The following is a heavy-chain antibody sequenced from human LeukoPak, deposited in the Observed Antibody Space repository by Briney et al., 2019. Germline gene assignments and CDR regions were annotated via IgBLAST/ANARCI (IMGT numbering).Heavy chain of an antibody. CDR3: AKGASYYYGSGSYYKYYFDY. D-gene: IGHD3-10*01. V-gene: IGHV3-23*01. Sequence: PGGSLRLSCAASGFTFSSYAMSWVRQAPGKGLEWVSAISGSGGSTYYADSVKGRFTISRDNFKNTLYLQMNSLRAEDTAVYYCAKGASYYYGSGSYYKYYFDYWGQGTLVTVSS. CDR2: ISGSGGST. CDR1: GFTFSSYA. J-gene: IGHJ4*02.